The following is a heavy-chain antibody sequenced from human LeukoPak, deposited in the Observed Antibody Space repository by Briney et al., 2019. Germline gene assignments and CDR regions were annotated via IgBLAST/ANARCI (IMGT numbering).Heavy chain of an antibody. CDR1: GYSFTSYW. CDR2: IYPGDSDT. J-gene: IGHJ4*02. D-gene: IGHD3-22*01. V-gene: IGHV5-51*01. Sequence: GESLQISCKGSGYSFTSYWIGWVRPMPGKGLEWMGIIYPGDSDTRYSPSFQGQVTISADKSISTAYLQWSSLKASDTAMYYCARRGYGYYGSSGYPYYFDYWGQGTLVTVSS. CDR3: ARRGYGYYGSSGYPYYFDY.